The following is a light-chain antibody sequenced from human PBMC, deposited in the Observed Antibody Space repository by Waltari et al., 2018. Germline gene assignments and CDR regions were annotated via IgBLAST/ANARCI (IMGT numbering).Light chain of an antibody. CDR3: QQNDGTPVT. CDR2: AAS. V-gene: IGKV3-20*01. CDR1: QSVTSIY. Sequence: CSATQSVTSIYLDWYQQKPGQAPRLLIYAASTRASGFPDRFSGSGSGTDFTLTISRLKPEDSAVYHCQQNDGTPVTFGAGTKVDIK. J-gene: IGKJ4*01.